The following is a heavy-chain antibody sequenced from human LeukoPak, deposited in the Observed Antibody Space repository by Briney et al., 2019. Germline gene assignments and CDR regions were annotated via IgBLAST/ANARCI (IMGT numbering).Heavy chain of an antibody. Sequence: SEPLSLTCTVSGGSISSYYWSWIRQPPGKGLEWIGYIYYSGSTNYNPSLKSRVTISVDTSKNQFSLKLSFVTAADTAVYYCARVVVRNWFDPWGQGTLVTVSS. CDR1: GGSISSYY. D-gene: IGHD6-6*01. J-gene: IGHJ5*02. V-gene: IGHV4-59*01. CDR3: ARVVVRNWFDP. CDR2: IYYSGST.